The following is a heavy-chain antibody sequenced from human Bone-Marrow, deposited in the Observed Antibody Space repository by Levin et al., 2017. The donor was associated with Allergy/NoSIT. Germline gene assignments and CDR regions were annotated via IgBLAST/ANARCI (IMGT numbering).Heavy chain of an antibody. CDR1: GYSFTGLA. CDR2: INTNTGNP. D-gene: IGHD3-16*02. V-gene: IGHV7-4-1*02. CDR3: ARGYRDFDF. J-gene: IGHJ4*02. Sequence: ASVKVSCKASGYSFTGLAMSWVRQAPGQGPQWMGWINTNTGNPTYAQNFTGRFVFSLDSSVSTAFLLISSLKVDDTAMYYCARGYRDFDFWGQGTLVTVSS.